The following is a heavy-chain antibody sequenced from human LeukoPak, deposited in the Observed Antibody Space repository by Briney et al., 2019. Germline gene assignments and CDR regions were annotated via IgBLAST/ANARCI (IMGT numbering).Heavy chain of an antibody. CDR3: ARGPYCSSTSCYPNYGMDV. Sequence: SETLSLTCAVYGGSFSGYYWSWIRQPPGKGLEWIGEINHSGSTNYNPSLKSRVTISVDTSKNQFSLKLSPVTAADTAVYYCARGPYCSSTSCYPNYGMDVWGQGTTVTVSS. CDR2: INHSGST. CDR1: GGSFSGYY. D-gene: IGHD2-2*01. J-gene: IGHJ6*02. V-gene: IGHV4-34*01.